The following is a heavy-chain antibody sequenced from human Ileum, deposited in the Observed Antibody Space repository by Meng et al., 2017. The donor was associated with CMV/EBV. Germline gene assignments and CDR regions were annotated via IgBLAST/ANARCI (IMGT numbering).Heavy chain of an antibody. CDR2: ISWDGGNI. CDR3: VKGLLGYCSRNSCPYYGMDV. CDR1: GTTSDVFA. Sequence: SLKTSCASSGTTSDVFAMQWVRQAPGKGLEWVSGISWDGGNIDYADSVKGRFTISRDNAKNSLYLQMNSLRAEDTAVYYCVKGLLGYCSRNSCPYYGMDVWGQGTTVTVSS. J-gene: IGHJ6*02. D-gene: IGHD2-15*01. V-gene: IGHV3-9*02.